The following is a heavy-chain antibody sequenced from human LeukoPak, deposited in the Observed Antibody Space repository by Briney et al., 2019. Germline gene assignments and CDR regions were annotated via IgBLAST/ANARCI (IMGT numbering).Heavy chain of an antibody. J-gene: IGHJ4*02. CDR3: AREYQLLSFDY. Sequence: ASVKVPCKASGYTFTGYYTHWVRQAPGRGLEWMGWINPNSGGTNYAQKFQGRVTMTRDTSISTAYMELSRLRPDDTAVYYCAREYQLLSFDYWGQGTLVTVSS. D-gene: IGHD2-2*01. CDR2: INPNSGGT. V-gene: IGHV1-2*02. CDR1: GYTFTGYY.